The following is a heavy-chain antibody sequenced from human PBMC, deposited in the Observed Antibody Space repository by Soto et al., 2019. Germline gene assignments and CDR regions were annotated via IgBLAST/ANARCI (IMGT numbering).Heavy chain of an antibody. CDR3: TRDAKYYDILTGYFVNDY. J-gene: IGHJ4*02. Sequence: ASVKVSCKASGYTFSNFAIPWVRQAPGQGLEWLGWISTDNGNTKYAQKFQGRVTMTADTAATTAYMELRSLRSDDTAVYYCTRDAKYYDILTGYFVNDYWGQGTLVTVSS. CDR1: GYTFSNFA. CDR2: ISTDNGNT. V-gene: IGHV1-18*01. D-gene: IGHD3-9*01.